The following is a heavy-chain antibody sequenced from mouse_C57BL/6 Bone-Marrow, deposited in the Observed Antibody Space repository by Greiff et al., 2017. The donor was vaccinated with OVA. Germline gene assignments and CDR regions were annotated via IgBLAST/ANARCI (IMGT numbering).Heavy chain of an antibody. D-gene: IGHD1-1*01. CDR2: IDPSDSYT. CDR3: ARDTGSSYYWYFDV. Sequence: VQLQQPGAELVMPGASVKLSCKASGYTFTSYWMHWVKQRPGQGLEWIGEIDPSDSYTNYNQKFKGKSTLTVDKSSSTAYMQLSSLTSEDSAVYYCARDTGSSYYWYFDVWGTGTTVTVSS. CDR1: GYTFTSYW. J-gene: IGHJ1*03. V-gene: IGHV1-69*01.